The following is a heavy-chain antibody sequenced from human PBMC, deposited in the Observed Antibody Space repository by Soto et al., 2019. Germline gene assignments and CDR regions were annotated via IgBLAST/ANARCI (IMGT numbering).Heavy chain of an antibody. J-gene: IGHJ4*02. CDR3: AKEGVRDSSISLYFFDQ. Sequence: EVQLLDSGGGSVQPGGSLRLSCAASGFHFINYAMHWVRQAPGKGLEWVSAISGSGGRTYYGDSVKGRFTISRDNSKDTLYLHMNRLTAEDTAVSFCAKEGVRDSSISLYFFDQWGQGTLVTVSS. D-gene: IGHD3-10*01. CDR1: GFHFINYA. CDR2: ISGSGGRT. V-gene: IGHV3-23*01.